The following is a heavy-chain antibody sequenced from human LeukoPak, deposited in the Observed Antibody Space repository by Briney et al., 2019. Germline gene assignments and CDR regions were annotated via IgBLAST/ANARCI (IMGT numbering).Heavy chain of an antibody. D-gene: IGHD2-2*02. V-gene: IGHV1-18*01. CDR3: ARSVPALYNASYCSSTSCYKLGDY. CDR2: ISAYNGNT. J-gene: IGHJ4*02. Sequence: ASLKVSCKASGYTFTSYGISWVRQAPGQGLEWMGWISAYNGNTNSAQKLQGRVTMTTDTSTSTAYMELRSLRSDDTAVYYCARSVPALYNASYCSSTSCYKLGDYWGQGTLVTVSS. CDR1: GYTFTSYG.